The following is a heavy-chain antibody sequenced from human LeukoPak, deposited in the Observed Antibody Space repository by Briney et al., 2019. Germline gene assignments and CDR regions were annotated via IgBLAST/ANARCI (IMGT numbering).Heavy chain of an antibody. V-gene: IGHV1-2*02. CDR3: AREPAAAGTLDY. CDR1: GYTFTGYY. Sequence: GASVKVSCKASGYTFTGYYMHWVRQAPGQGLEWMGWINPNSGGTNYAQKLQGRVTVTTDTSTSTAYMELRSLRSDDTAVYYCAREPAAAGTLDYWGQGTLVTVSS. CDR2: INPNSGGT. D-gene: IGHD6-13*01. J-gene: IGHJ4*02.